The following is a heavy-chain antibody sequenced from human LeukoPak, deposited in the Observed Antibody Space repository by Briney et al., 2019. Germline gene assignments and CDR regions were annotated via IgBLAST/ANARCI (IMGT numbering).Heavy chain of an antibody. CDR2: ISSSGSTI. Sequence: GGSLRLSCAASGFTFSSYEMNWVRQAPGKGLEWVSYISSSGSTIYYADSVKGRFTISRDNAKNSLYLQMNSLRAEDTAVYYCARRSPTVGATDYWGQGTLVTVSS. V-gene: IGHV3-48*03. D-gene: IGHD1-26*01. CDR1: GFTFSSYE. CDR3: ARRSPTVGATDY. J-gene: IGHJ4*02.